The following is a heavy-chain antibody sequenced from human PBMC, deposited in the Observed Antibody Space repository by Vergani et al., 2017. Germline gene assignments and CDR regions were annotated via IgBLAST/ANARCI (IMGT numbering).Heavy chain of an antibody. J-gene: IGHJ3*02. D-gene: IGHD3-22*01. CDR3: AAEEAYYDSSGYYFLGYAFDI. V-gene: IGHV1-58*01. CDR1: GFTFTSSA. CDR2: IVGGSGNT. Sequence: QMQLVQSGPEVKKPGTSVKVSCKASGFTFTSSAVQWVRQARGQRLEWIGWIVGGSGNTNYAQKFQERVTITRDMSTSTAYMELSSLRSEDTAVYYCAAEEAYYDSSGYYFLGYAFDIWGQGTMVTVSS.